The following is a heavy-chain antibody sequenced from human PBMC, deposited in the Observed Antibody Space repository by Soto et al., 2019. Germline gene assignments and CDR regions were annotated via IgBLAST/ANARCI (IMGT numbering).Heavy chain of an antibody. CDR2: IIPLFGIA. V-gene: IGHV1-69*17. CDR3: ATEIDATTVTSLDY. D-gene: IGHD4-17*01. CDR1: GGSLNNYA. Sequence: QMQLVQSGAEAKTPGSSVKVSCKASGGSLNNYAVSWVRQAPGQGLEWMGRIIPLFGIADYARKLQGRVTLTADKYTNTDYMELSSLRSEDTTVYYCATEIDATTVTSLDYWGQGTLVTVSS. J-gene: IGHJ4*02.